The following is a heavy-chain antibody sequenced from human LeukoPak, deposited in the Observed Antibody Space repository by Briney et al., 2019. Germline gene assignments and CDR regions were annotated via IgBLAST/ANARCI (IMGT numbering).Heavy chain of an antibody. V-gene: IGHV4-34*01. CDR1: GGSFSGYY. Sequence: SETLSLTCAVYGGSFSGYYWSWIRQPPGKGLEWIGEINHSGSTNYNPSLKSRVTISVDTSKNQFSLKLSSVTAADTAVYYRARGGRYDYVWGSYRAVWFDPWGQGTLVTVSS. J-gene: IGHJ5*02. CDR2: INHSGST. D-gene: IGHD3-16*02. CDR3: ARGGRYDYVWGSYRAVWFDP.